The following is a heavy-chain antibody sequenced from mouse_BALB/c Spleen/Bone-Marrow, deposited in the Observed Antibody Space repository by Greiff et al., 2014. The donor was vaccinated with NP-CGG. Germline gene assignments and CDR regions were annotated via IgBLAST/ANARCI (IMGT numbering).Heavy chain of an antibody. CDR3: TRSGGYYFDY. J-gene: IGHJ2*01. CDR2: IYPSDSYT. V-gene: IGHV1-69*02. CDR1: GYTFTSYW. Sequence: QVQLKESGAELVRPGASVKLSCKASGYTFTSYWINWVKQRPGQGLEWIGNIYPSDSYTNYNQKFKDKATSTVDKSSSTAYMQLSSPTSEDSAVYYCTRSGGYYFDYWGQGTTLTVSS.